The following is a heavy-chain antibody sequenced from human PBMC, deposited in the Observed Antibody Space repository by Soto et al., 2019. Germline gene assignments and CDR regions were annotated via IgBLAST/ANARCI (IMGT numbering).Heavy chain of an antibody. CDR2: ISSSDGDI. Sequence: GSLRLSCAASGFTFSNYEMNWVRQAPGKGLEWVSFISSSDGDIHYADSVKGRFIISRDNAKNSLYLEMNSLRAEDTAIYYCARDRDPNCGPTICYLDAFDIWGQGTMVTVSS. CDR1: GFTFSNYE. J-gene: IGHJ3*02. V-gene: IGHV3-48*03. D-gene: IGHD2-2*01. CDR3: ARDRDPNCGPTICYLDAFDI.